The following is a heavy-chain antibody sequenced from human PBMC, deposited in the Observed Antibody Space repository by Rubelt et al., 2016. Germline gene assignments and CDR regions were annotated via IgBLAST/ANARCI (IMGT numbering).Heavy chain of an antibody. CDR3: ARVLGDYYFDY. D-gene: IGHD3-10*01. J-gene: IGHJ4*02. CDR1: GGSFSGYY. CDR2: INHSGST. V-gene: IGHV4-34*01. Sequence: QVQLRQWGAGLLKPSETLSLTCAVYGGSFSGYYWSWIRQPPGKGLEWIGEINHSGSTNYNPSLKSRVTISVDTSKNQFSLKLSSVTAADTAVYYCARVLGDYYFDYWGQGTLVTVSS.